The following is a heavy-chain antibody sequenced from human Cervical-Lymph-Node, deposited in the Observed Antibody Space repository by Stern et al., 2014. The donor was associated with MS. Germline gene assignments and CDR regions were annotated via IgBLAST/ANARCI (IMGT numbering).Heavy chain of an antibody. CDR2: IYHSGTT. J-gene: IGHJ5*01. V-gene: IGHV4-4*09. CDR3: ARNRYPTTWFDS. CDR1: GGSLTGYY. Sequence: QVQLVESGPGLVKPSETLSLTCSVSGGSLTGYYCSWIRQSPGKGLEWIGYIYHSGTTQSHPSLNRRLTMSVDTSNNQFSLKLNSVTTEDTAVYYCARNRYPTTWFDSWGQGTLVIVSS. D-gene: IGHD1-1*01.